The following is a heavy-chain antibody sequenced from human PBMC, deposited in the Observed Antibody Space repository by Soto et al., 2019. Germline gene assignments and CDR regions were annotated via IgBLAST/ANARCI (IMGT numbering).Heavy chain of an antibody. D-gene: IGHD2-21*01. Sequence: GGSLRLSCAASGFTFSRYAMSWVRQAPGKGLEWVSAISGSGGSTYYADSVKGRFTISRDNSKNTLYLQMNSLRAEDTAVYYCAKAMWAPIRYSIHTLDYWGQGTLVTVSS. V-gene: IGHV3-23*01. CDR3: AKAMWAPIRYSIHTLDY. J-gene: IGHJ4*02. CDR2: ISGSGGST. CDR1: GFTFSRYA.